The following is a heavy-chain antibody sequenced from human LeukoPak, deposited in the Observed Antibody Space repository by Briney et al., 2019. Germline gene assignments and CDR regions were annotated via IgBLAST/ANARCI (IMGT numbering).Heavy chain of an antibody. Sequence: GGSLRLFWAASGFTFSSYGMHWVGQAPGKGLEGVAFIRYDGSNKYYADSVKGRVTISRDNSKNKLYLEMKSRRAEDTAVYYCAKGRITMVPGVPASFDPWGQGTLVTVSS. D-gene: IGHD3-10*01. V-gene: IGHV3-30*02. CDR3: AKGRITMVPGVPASFDP. J-gene: IGHJ5*01. CDR2: IRYDGSNK. CDR1: GFTFSSYG.